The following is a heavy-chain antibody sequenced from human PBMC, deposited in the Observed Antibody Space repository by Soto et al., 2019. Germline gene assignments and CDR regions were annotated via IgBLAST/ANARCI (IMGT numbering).Heavy chain of an antibody. V-gene: IGHV5-51*01. Sequence: VLLKISCKGFGYSFTSLWIRWVRQMPGKGLEWMGIIYPGDADTRYSPSFQGQVTISADKSISTAYLQWSSLKASDTAMYYCARSTYGITGTTFAWFDPWGQGTLVTVSS. CDR1: GYSFTSLW. CDR2: IYPGDADT. J-gene: IGHJ5*02. CDR3: ARSTYGITGTTFAWFDP. D-gene: IGHD1-7*01.